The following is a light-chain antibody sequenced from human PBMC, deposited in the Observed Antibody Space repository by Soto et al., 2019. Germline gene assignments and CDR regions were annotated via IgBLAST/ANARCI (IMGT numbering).Light chain of an antibody. CDR3: SAYASGTTGV. CDR2: DVT. V-gene: IGLV2-14*03. CDR1: SSDVGGYNF. J-gene: IGLJ3*02. Sequence: QSALTQPASVSGSPGQAITISCTGTSSDVGGYNFVSWYQQHPGKAPKLIIYDVTNRPSGVSDRFSGSKSGNAAPLTLSGLQAEGGAEYYFSAYASGTTGVFGGGTTLTVL.